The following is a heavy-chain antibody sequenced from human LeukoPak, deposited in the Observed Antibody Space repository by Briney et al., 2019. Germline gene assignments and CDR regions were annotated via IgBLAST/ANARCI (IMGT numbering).Heavy chain of an antibody. Sequence: ASVKVSCKASGYTFTSYYMHWVRQAPGQGLEWMGIINPSGGSTSYAQKFRGRVTMTRDTSTSTVYMELSSLRSEDTAVYYCARDSAGKGYSSSPRWFDPWGQGTLVTVSS. J-gene: IGHJ5*02. CDR3: ARDSAGKGYSSSPRWFDP. V-gene: IGHV1-46*01. CDR2: INPSGGST. D-gene: IGHD6-13*01. CDR1: GYTFTSYY.